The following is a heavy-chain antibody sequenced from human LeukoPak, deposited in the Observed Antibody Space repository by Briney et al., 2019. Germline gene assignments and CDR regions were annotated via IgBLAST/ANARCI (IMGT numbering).Heavy chain of an antibody. D-gene: IGHD3-10*01. CDR2: IKQDGSKK. V-gene: IGHV3-7*01. CDR1: GFTFSNYW. Sequence: GGSLRLSCAASGFTFSNYWMSWVRQAPGKGLEWVANIKQDGSKKNYVDSVKGRFTISRDNAKNSLYLQMNSLRAEDTAVYYCAGRSGSFDCWGQGTLVTVSS. CDR3: AGRSGSFDC. J-gene: IGHJ4*02.